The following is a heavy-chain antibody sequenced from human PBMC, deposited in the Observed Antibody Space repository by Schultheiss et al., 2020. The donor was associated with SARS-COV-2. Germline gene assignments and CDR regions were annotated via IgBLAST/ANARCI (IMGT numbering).Heavy chain of an antibody. J-gene: IGHJ4*02. CDR3: ARAGLTYYYGSSGYYGDY. V-gene: IGHV3-23*01. D-gene: IGHD3-22*01. CDR1: GFTFSSYG. CDR2: ISGSGGST. Sequence: GGSLRLSCAASGFTFSSYGMHWVRQAPGKGLEWVSAISGSGGSTYYADSVKGRFTISRDNSKNTLYLQMNGLRAGDTAVYYCARAGLTYYYGSSGYYGDYWGLGTLVTVSS.